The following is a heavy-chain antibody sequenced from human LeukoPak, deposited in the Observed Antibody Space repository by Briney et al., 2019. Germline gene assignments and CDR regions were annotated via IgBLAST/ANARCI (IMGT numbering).Heavy chain of an antibody. D-gene: IGHD6-13*01. J-gene: IGHJ4*02. CDR2: IYGSDAA. V-gene: IGHV3-66*02. Sequence: GGSLRLSCAASGFNVRCNYMPWLRQAPGKGLEWVSLIYGSDAAYYAESVRGRFMISRDNLKNTLFLQMNSLRVEDTAVYYCVTSTGQQFIPYDYWGQGTHVTVSS. CDR3: VTSTGQQFIPYDY. CDR1: GFNVRCNY.